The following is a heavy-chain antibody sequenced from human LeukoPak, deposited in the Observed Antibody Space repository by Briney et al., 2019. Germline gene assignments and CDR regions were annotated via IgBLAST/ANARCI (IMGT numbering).Heavy chain of an antibody. J-gene: IGHJ4*02. CDR3: ARGLGYSSSKAYY. D-gene: IGHD6-6*01. CDR2: INHSGST. V-gene: IGHV4-34*01. Sequence: SETLPLTCAVYGGSFSGYYWSWIRQPPGKGLEWIGEINHSGSTNYNPSLKSRVTISVDTSKNQFSLKLSSVTAADTAVYYCARGLGYSSSKAYYWGQGTLVTVSS. CDR1: GGSFSGYY.